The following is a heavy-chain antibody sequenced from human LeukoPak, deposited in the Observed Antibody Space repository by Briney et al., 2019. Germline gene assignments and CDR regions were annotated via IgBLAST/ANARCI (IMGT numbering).Heavy chain of an antibody. D-gene: IGHD3-10*01. J-gene: IGHJ4*02. V-gene: IGHV4-39*01. CDR3: ASAPLLWFGESLRAYFDY. CDR1: GFTFSSYA. Sequence: GSLRLSCAASGFTFSSYAMSWIRQPPGKGLEWIGSIYYSGSTYYNPSLKSRVTISVDTSKTQFSLKLSSVTAADTAVYYCASAPLLWFGESLRAYFDYWGQGTLVTVSS. CDR2: IYYSGST.